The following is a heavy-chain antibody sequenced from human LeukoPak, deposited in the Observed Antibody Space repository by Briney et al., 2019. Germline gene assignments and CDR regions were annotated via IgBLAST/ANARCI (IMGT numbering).Heavy chain of an antibody. CDR1: GFNFSTYA. CDR3: ANLRALGC. Sequence: GGSLRLSCAASGFNFSTYAMSWGRRAPGKGLEWVSTVSVSGGSTFYADAVKGRFTVPRDNSKTTLYLQINRLSPADTAVYHCANLRALGCWGQGTLVTVSS. D-gene: IGHD1-26*01. J-gene: IGHJ4*02. CDR2: VSVSGGST. V-gene: IGHV3-23*01.